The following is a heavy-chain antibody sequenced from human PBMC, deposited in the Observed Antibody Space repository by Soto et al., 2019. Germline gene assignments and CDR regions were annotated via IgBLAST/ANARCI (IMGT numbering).Heavy chain of an antibody. J-gene: IGHJ4*02. V-gene: IGHV3-64D*06. CDR1: GFTFSSYA. D-gene: IGHD4-4*01. CDR3: VKARPLRTTPDLAYFDY. CDR2: ISSNGGST. Sequence: GGSLRLSCSASGFTFSSYAMHWVRQAPGKGLEYVSAISSNGGSTYYADSVKGRFTISRDNSKNTLYLQMSSLRAEDTAVYYCVKARPLRTTPDLAYFDYWGQGTLVTVSS.